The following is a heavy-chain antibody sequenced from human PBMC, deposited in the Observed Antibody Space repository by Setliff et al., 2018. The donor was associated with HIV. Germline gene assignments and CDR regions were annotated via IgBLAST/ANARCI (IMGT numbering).Heavy chain of an antibody. CDR1: PGSLRSTGHY. Sequence: SETLSLTCTVSPGSLRSTGHYGGWIRQPPGKGLEWIVSIYYSGRTYFNPSLKNRVTLSTDTSKNQFSLKLTSVTAADTAVYYCARARSAHGSASYPEVTYFDFWGHGTLVTVSS. CDR3: ARARSAHGSASYPEVTYFDF. J-gene: IGHJ4*01. V-gene: IGHV4-39*07. CDR2: IYYSGRT. D-gene: IGHD3-10*01.